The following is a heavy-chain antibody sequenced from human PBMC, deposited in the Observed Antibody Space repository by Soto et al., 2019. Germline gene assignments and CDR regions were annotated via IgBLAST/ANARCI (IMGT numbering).Heavy chain of an antibody. CDR2: INPNSGGT. CDR1: GYTFTGYY. Sequence: ASVKVSCTASGYTFTGYYMHWVRQAPGQGLEWMGWINPNSGGTNYAQKFQGWVTMTRDTSISTAYMELSRLKSDDTPVYYCARERLRSDAFDIWGHGTMVTVSS. V-gene: IGHV1-2*04. CDR3: ARERLRSDAFDI. D-gene: IGHD5-12*01. J-gene: IGHJ3*02.